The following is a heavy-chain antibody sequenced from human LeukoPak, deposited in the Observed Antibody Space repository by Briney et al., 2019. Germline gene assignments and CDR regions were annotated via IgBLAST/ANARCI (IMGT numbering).Heavy chain of an antibody. J-gene: IGHJ4*02. D-gene: IGHD4-17*01. CDR2: ISSSGLTM. V-gene: IGHV3-48*03. CDR3: ARRTTGYDY. CDR1: GFTFRNYE. Sequence: PGGSLRLSCAASGFTFRNYEMNWVRQAPGRGLEWVSYISSSGLTMYYADSVKGRFTISRDNAKNSLYLQMNSLRAEDTAVYYCARRTTGYDYWGQGTLVTVSS.